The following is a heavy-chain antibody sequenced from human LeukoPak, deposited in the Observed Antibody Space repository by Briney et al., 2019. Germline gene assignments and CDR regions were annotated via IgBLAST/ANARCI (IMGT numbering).Heavy chain of an antibody. Sequence: PGGSLRLSCAASGFTFNTYWMIWVRQAPGKGLEWVANINQDGSVRYYVDSVKGRFTISRDNAKNSLYLQMNSLRAEDTAVYYCANRVDIVATIDYWGQGTLVTVSS. CDR3: ANRVDIVATIDY. CDR2: INQDGSVR. CDR1: GFTFNTYW. J-gene: IGHJ4*02. D-gene: IGHD5-12*01. V-gene: IGHV3-7*01.